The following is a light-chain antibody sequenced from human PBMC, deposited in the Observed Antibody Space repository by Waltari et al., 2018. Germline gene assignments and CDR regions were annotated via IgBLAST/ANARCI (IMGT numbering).Light chain of an antibody. Sequence: DIVMTQSPDSLAVSLGERATNNCKSSQSLLYSSDSKNYLVWFQQKAGQPPKLLIYWASTRGSGVPDRFSGSGSGTDFTLTISRLQAEDVAVYYCQQYYSTPWTFGQGTKVEIK. CDR2: WAS. CDR3: QQYYSTPWT. CDR1: QSLLYSSDSKNY. V-gene: IGKV4-1*01. J-gene: IGKJ1*01.